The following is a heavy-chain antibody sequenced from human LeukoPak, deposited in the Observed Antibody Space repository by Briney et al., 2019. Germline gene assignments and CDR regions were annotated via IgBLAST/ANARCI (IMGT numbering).Heavy chain of an antibody. CDR1: GYSISSGYY. V-gene: IGHV4-38-2*02. CDR2: IYHSGST. J-gene: IGHJ5*02. Sequence: SETLSLTCTVSGYSISSGYYWGWIRQPPGKGLEWIGSIYHSGSTYYNPSLKSRVTISVDTSKNQFSLKLSSVTAADTAVYYCARYYYGSGAFHWFDPWGQGTLVTVSS. CDR3: ARYYYGSGAFHWFDP. D-gene: IGHD3-10*01.